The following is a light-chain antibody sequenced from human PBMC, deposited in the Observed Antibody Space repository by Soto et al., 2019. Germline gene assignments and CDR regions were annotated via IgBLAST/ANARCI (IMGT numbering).Light chain of an antibody. J-gene: IGLJ1*01. V-gene: IGLV1-40*01. CDR1: SSNIGAGYD. Sequence: QSVLTQPPSASGAPGQWVTLSCTGSSSNIGAGYDVSWYQQHPGTAPKLLIYGNDNLPSGVPERLSGSKSGTSASQATTGLQGEDEDDDYCQSYDRIVSGNNVFGTGTKLTVL. CDR2: GND. CDR3: QSYDRIVSGNNV.